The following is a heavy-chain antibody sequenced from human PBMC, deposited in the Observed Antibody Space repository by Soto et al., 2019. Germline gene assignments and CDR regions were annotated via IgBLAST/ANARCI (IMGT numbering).Heavy chain of an antibody. CDR3: ARDSWYYYDSSGYYSYYGMDV. Sequence: ASVKVSCKASGYTFTGYYMHWVRQAPGQGLEWMGWINPNSGGTNYAQKFQGRVTMTRDTSISTAYMELSRLRSDDTAVYYCARDSWYYYDSSGYYSYYGMDVWGQGTTVTVLL. CDR1: GYTFTGYY. V-gene: IGHV1-2*02. CDR2: INPNSGGT. J-gene: IGHJ6*02. D-gene: IGHD3-22*01.